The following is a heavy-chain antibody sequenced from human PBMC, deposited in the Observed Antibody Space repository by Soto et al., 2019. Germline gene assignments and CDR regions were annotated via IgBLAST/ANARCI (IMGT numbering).Heavy chain of an antibody. CDR2: MNPNSGNT. D-gene: IGHD2-2*01. V-gene: IGHV1-8*01. Sequence: QVQLVQSGAEVKKPGASVKVSCKASGYTFTSYDINWVRQATGQGLEWMGWMNPNSGNTGYAQKFQGRVTMTRNTSISTAYMELSSLRSEDTAVYYCARGSRGYCSSTSCSKNYGMDVWGQGTTVTVSS. CDR3: ARGSRGYCSSTSCSKNYGMDV. CDR1: GYTFTSYD. J-gene: IGHJ6*02.